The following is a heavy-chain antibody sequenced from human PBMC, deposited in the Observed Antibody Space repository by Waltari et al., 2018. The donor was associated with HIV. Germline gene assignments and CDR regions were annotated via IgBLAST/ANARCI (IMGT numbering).Heavy chain of an antibody. CDR1: GYSFTSYW. D-gene: IGHD3-3*01. V-gene: IGHV5-51*03. CDR3: ARLPVRFLEWAYVHFDY. Sequence: EVQLVQSGAEVKKPGESLKISCKGSGYSFTSYWIGWVRQMPGKGLEWMGIIYPGDSDTRYSPSFQGQVTISADKSISTAYLQWSSLKASDTAMYYCARLPVRFLEWAYVHFDYWGQGTLVTVSS. CDR2: IYPGDSDT. J-gene: IGHJ4*02.